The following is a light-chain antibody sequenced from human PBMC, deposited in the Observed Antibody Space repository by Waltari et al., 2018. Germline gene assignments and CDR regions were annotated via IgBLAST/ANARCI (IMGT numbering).Light chain of an antibody. V-gene: IGLV2-14*01. CDR1: NSDVAASDY. Sequence: QSDLTQPASVSGSPGQSITISCTGTNSDVAASDYASWYQQYPGKAPKLVIFDVSSRPSGASGRFSGSKSGNTASLIISHLQAEDEADYYCSSYTTNRHYVFGAGTKVTVL. CDR2: DVS. CDR3: SSYTTNRHYV. J-gene: IGLJ1*01.